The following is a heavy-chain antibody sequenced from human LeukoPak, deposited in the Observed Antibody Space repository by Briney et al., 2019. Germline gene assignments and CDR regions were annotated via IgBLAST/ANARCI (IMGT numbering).Heavy chain of an antibody. J-gene: IGHJ4*02. CDR3: ARGGSYAEY. D-gene: IGHD1-26*01. CDR1: GGSLSSFY. Sequence: SETLSLTCTVSGGSLSSFYWSWIRQPPGKGLEWIGYIYYSGTTNYNPSLKSRVTISVDTSKNQFSLKLSSVTAADTAVYYCARGGSYAEYWGQGTLVTVSS. V-gene: IGHV4-59*08. CDR2: IYYSGTT.